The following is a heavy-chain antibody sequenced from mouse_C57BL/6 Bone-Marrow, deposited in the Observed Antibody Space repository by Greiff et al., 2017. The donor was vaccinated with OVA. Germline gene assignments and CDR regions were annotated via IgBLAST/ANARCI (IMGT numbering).Heavy chain of an antibody. CDR2: SRNKANDYTT. CDR1: GFTFSDFY. Sequence: EVKLVESGGGLVQSGRSLRLSCATSGFTFSDFYMAWVRQAPGKGLEWIAASRNKANDYTTEYSASVKGRFIVSRDTSPSILYLQMNALRAQDTAIYYCARGIAYPYYAMDYWVQGTSVTVSS. V-gene: IGHV7-1*01. D-gene: IGHD6-5*01. J-gene: IGHJ4*01. CDR3: ARGIAYPYYAMDY.